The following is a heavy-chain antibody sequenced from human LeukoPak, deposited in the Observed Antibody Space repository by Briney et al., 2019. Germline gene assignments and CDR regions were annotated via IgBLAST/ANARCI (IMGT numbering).Heavy chain of an antibody. D-gene: IGHD1-26*01. CDR3: ARDLVGGSYYDY. V-gene: IGHV4-30-4*01. J-gene: IGHJ4*02. CDR1: GGSISSGAYY. Sequence: SQTLSLTCTVSGGSISSGAYYWSWIRQPPGKGLEWIGYIYYSGSTYYNPSLKSRVTISVDTSKNQFSLKLSSVTAADTAVYYCARDLVGGSYYDYWGQGTLVTVSS. CDR2: IYYSGST.